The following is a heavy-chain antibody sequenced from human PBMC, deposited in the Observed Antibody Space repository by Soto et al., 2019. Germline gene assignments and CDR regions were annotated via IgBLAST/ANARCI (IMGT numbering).Heavy chain of an antibody. J-gene: IGHJ4*02. CDR2: ISYDGSNK. V-gene: IGHV3-30*03. Sequence: QVQLVESGGGVVQPGRSLRLSCAASGFTFSSYGMHWVRQAPGKGLEWVAVISYDGSNKYYADSVKGRFTISRDNSKNTLYLQMNSLRAEDTAVYYCARNGGSDYGDYVDYWGQGTLVTVSS. D-gene: IGHD4-17*01. CDR1: GFTFSSYG. CDR3: ARNGGSDYGDYVDY.